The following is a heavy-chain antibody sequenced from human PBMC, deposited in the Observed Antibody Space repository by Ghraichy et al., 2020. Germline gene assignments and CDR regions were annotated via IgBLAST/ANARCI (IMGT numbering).Heavy chain of an antibody. J-gene: IGHJ5*02. D-gene: IGHD2-21*01. V-gene: IGHV4-4*07. CDR2: IYTSGST. CDR3: AREWSGYSVLPFDR. Sequence: SQTLSLTCTVSGGSISSYYWSWIRQPAGKGLEWIGRIYTSGSTNYNPSLKSRVTMSVDTSKNQFSLKLSSVTAADTAVYYCAREWSGYSVLPFDRWGQGTLVTVSS. CDR1: GGSISSYY.